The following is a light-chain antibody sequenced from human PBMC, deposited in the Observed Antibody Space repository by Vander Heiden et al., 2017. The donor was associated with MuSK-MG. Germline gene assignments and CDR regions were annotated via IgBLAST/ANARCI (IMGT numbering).Light chain of an antibody. CDR2: LGS. CDR1: QSLLHSNGYNY. Sequence: DIVMTQSPLSLPVTPGEPASISCRSTQSLLHSNGYNYLDWYLQKPGQSPQLLIYLGSNRASGVPDRFSGSASGTDFTLKISRVEAEDVGVYYCRQSLQTPLTFGGGTKVEIK. J-gene: IGKJ4*01. CDR3: RQSLQTPLT. V-gene: IGKV2-28*01.